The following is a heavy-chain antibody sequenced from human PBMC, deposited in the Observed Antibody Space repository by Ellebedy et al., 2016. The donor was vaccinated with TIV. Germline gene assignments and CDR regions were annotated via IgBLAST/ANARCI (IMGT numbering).Heavy chain of an antibody. J-gene: IGHJ3*01. Sequence: GGSLRLSXAASGLTVSSSYMTWARQAPGKGLEWVAFIPHAGRNEYYADSVKGRFTISRDNSKNTVYLQMNSLRAEDTAVYYCVRGGWGTVLDVWGQGTMVIVSS. D-gene: IGHD2-8*02. CDR2: IPHAGRNE. CDR3: VRGGWGTVLDV. V-gene: IGHV3-30*03. CDR1: GLTVSSSY.